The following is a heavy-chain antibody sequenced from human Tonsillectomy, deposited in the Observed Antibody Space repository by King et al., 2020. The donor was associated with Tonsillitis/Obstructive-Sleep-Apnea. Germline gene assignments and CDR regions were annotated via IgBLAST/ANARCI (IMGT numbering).Heavy chain of an antibody. Sequence: VQLVESGGGLVQPGGSLRLSCAASGFTFSDYWMSWVRQAPGKGLEWVANIKQDGGEKYYVDSVKGRLTISRDNAKNSLYLQMNSLRAEDTAVYYCARDKIVGATLLDFWGQGTLVTVSS. CDR3: ARDKIVGATLLDF. D-gene: IGHD1-26*01. CDR2: IKQDGGEK. CDR1: GFTFSDYW. J-gene: IGHJ4*02. V-gene: IGHV3-7*01.